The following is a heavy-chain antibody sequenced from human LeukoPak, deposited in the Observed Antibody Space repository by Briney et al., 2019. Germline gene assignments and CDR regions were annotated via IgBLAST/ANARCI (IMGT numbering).Heavy chain of an antibody. J-gene: IGHJ6*02. Sequence: GGSLRLSCAASGFTFSSYGMHWRRQAPGKGLEWVAVISYDGSNKYYADSVKGRFTISRDNTKDTLYLQINTLRDEDTSVYHCARFGYVAAVDVWGQGTTVTVSS. CDR3: ARFGYVAAVDV. CDR2: ISYDGSNK. CDR1: GFTFSSYG. V-gene: IGHV3-30*03. D-gene: IGHD2-15*01.